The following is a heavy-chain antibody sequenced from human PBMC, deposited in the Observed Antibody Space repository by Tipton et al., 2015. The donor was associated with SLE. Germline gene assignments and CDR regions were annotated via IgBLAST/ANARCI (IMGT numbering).Heavy chain of an antibody. CDR3: ATRGRKGAFDI. D-gene: IGHD1-14*01. V-gene: IGHV3-21*01. Sequence: SLRLSCAASGFTFSSYEMNWVRQAPGKGLEWVSSISSSSSYIYYADSVKGRFTISRDNSKNTLYLQMNSLRAEDTAVYYCATRGRKGAFDIWGQGTMVTVSS. J-gene: IGHJ3*02. CDR2: ISSSSSYI. CDR1: GFTFSSYE.